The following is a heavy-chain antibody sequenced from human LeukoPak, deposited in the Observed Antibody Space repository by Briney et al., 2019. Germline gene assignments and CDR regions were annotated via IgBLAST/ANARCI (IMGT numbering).Heavy chain of an antibody. Sequence: KPGGSLRLSCAASGFTFSSYSVNWVRQAPGKGLEWVSSISSSSSYIYYADSVKGRFTISRDNAKNSLYLQMNSLRAEDTAVYYCASSTRTYYYDSSGYRGFAFDIWGQGTMVTVSS. CDR1: GFTFSSYS. CDR3: ASSTRTYYYDSSGYRGFAFDI. J-gene: IGHJ3*02. V-gene: IGHV3-21*01. CDR2: ISSSSSYI. D-gene: IGHD3-22*01.